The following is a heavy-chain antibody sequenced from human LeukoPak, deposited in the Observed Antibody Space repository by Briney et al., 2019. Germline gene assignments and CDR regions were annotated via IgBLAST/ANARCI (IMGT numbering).Heavy chain of an antibody. CDR3: AKGFTMVRGRGSWFDP. CDR1: GFTFDDYG. CDR2: INWNGGST. Sequence: GGSLRLSCAASGFTFDDYGMSWVRQAPGKGLEWVSGINWNGGSTGYADSVKGRFTISRDNAKNSLYLQMNSLRAEDTAVYYCAKGFTMVRGRGSWFDPWGQGTLVTVSS. D-gene: IGHD3-10*01. V-gene: IGHV3-20*04. J-gene: IGHJ5*02.